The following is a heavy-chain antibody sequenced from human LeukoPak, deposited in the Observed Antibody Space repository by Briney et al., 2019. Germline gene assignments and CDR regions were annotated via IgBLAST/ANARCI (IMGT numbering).Heavy chain of an antibody. CDR1: GGSFSGYY. D-gene: IGHD7-27*01. CDR3: ASSSLTGESYFDY. Sequence: SETLSLTCAVYGGSFSGYYWSWIRQPPGKGLEWIGEINHSGSTNYNPSLKSRVTISVDTSKNQFSLKLSSVTAADTAVYYCASSSLTGESYFDYWGQGTLVTVSS. J-gene: IGHJ4*02. CDR2: INHSGST. V-gene: IGHV4-34*01.